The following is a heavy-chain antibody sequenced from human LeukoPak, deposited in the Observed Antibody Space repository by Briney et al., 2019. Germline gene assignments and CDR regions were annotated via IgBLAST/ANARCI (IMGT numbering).Heavy chain of an antibody. J-gene: IGHJ4*02. V-gene: IGHV3-30*02. CDR3: AKGVNTGGDYFDY. D-gene: IGHD1-14*01. CDR1: GFIFRNSG. CDR2: IRYDGSIK. Sequence: GGSLRLSCAASGFIFRNSGMHWVRQALGKGLEWVAFIRYDGSIKYYADSVNGRFTISRDNSKNTLYLQMNSLRAEDTAVYYCAKGVNTGGDYFDYWGQGTLVTVSS.